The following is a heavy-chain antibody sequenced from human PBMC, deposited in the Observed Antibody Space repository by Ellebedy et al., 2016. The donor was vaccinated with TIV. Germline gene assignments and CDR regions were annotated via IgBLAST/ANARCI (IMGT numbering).Heavy chain of an antibody. CDR1: GYRLNIYG. CDR3: ARVNYDNSGYPLEY. Sequence: AASVKVSCKASGYRLNIYGFSWVRQAPGQGLVWMGWISAYNGNTYYAQNVQGRVTMTTDTSKPTAYMELRSLRSDDTAVYFCARVNYDNSGYPLEYWGQGTLVTVSS. V-gene: IGHV1-18*01. J-gene: IGHJ4*02. D-gene: IGHD3-22*01. CDR2: ISAYNGNT.